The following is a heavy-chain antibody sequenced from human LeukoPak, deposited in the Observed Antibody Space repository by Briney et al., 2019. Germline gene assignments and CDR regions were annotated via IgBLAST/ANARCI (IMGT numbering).Heavy chain of an antibody. V-gene: IGHV3-9*01. CDR2: ISWNSGSI. D-gene: IGHD3-22*01. Sequence: PGGSLRLSCAASGFTFDDYAMHWVRQAPGKGLEWVSGISWNSGSIGYADSVKGRFTISRDNAKNSLCLQMNSLRAEDTALYYCAKSYYYDTPAAFDIWGQGTMVTVSS. J-gene: IGHJ3*02. CDR1: GFTFDDYA. CDR3: AKSYYYDTPAAFDI.